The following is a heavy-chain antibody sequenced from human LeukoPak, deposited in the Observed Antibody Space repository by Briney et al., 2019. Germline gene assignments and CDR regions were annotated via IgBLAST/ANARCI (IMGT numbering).Heavy chain of an antibody. V-gene: IGHV2-70*19. CDR1: GFSLSTSGMS. J-gene: IGHJ3*02. Sequence: SGLALVKPTQTLTLTCTFSGFSLSTSGMSVSWVRQAPGKALEWLARIDWDDDDQYSTSLKTRLTISKDTSKKQVVLTLTNMAPVDTATYYCARERGLGHVFDIWGQGTMVVVSS. CDR2: IDWDDDD. CDR3: ARERGLGHVFDI. D-gene: IGHD3-10*01.